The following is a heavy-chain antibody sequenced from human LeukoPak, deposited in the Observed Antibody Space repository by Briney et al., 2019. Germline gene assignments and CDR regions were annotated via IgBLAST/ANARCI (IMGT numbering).Heavy chain of an antibody. CDR1: GYTFTSYG. CDR2: ISVYNGNT. Sequence: ASVKVSCKASGYTFTSYGISWVRQAPGQGLEWMGWISVYNGNTNYAQKLPGRVTMTTDTSTSTAYMELRSLRSDDTAVYYCARDLSPMVRGVISDYWGQGTLVTVSS. J-gene: IGHJ4*02. CDR3: ARDLSPMVRGVISDY. D-gene: IGHD3-10*01. V-gene: IGHV1-18*01.